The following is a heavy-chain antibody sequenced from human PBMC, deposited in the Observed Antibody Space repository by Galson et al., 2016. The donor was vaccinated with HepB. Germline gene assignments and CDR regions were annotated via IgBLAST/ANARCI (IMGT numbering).Heavy chain of an antibody. Sequence: SVKVSCKASGGTFSSYAISWVRQAPGQGLEWMGGIIPNFGTANYAQKFQGRVTITADKSTSTAYMELSSLRSEDTAVYYCHLVVVAAFSFFYGMDVWGQGTTVTVSS. V-gene: IGHV1-69*06. D-gene: IGHD2-15*01. CDR1: GGTFSSYA. CDR3: HLVVVAAFSFFYGMDV. J-gene: IGHJ6*02. CDR2: IIPNFGTA.